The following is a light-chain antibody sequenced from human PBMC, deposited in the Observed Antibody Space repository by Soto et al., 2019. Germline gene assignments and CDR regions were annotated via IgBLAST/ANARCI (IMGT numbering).Light chain of an antibody. J-gene: IGLJ2*01. Sequence: QSALTQPASVSGSPGXSITISCTGTSSDVGGYNHVSWYQHSPGKAPXLILFXVSDRPSXXXXXXXXXXXXXXXXXXXXGXQADDEADYYCCSYTSLSTVVFGGGTKLTVL. CDR2: XVS. V-gene: IGLV2-14*01. CDR1: SSDVGGYNH. CDR3: CSYTSLSTVV.